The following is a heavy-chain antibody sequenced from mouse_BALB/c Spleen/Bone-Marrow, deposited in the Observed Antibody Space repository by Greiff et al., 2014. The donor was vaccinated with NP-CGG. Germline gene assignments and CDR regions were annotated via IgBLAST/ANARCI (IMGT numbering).Heavy chain of an antibody. J-gene: IGHJ3*01. V-gene: IGHV1S53*02. CDR3: KRSLGRFAY. CDR2: ISPGDGVI. Sequence: QVQLQQSDAELVKPGASVKISCKASGYTFADHAIHWVKQKPEQGLEWIGYISPGDGVIKYNEKFKGKAILTADKSSSTAYMQLNSLTSEDSAVYFCKRSLGRFAYWGQGTLVTVSA. D-gene: IGHD4-1*01. CDR1: GYTFADHA.